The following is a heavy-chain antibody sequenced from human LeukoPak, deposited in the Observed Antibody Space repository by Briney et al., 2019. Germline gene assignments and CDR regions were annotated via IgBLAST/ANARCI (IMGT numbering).Heavy chain of an antibody. J-gene: IGHJ6*03. CDR3: ARDSGGLESYYYYYYMDV. CDR1: GGSISSYY. D-gene: IGHD3-3*01. V-gene: IGHV4-59*12. Sequence: SETLSLTCTVSGGSISSYYWSWIRQPPGKGLEWIGYIYYSGSTNYNPSLKSRVTISVDTPKNQFSLKLSSVTAADTAVYYCARDSGGLESYYYYYYMDVWGKGTTVTVSS. CDR2: IYYSGST.